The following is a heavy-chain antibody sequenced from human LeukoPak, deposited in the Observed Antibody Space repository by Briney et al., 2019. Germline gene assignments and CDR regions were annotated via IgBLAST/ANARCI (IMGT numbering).Heavy chain of an antibody. Sequence: PSETLSLTCTVSGGSISSGDYYWSWIRQPPGKGLEWIGYIYYSGSTYYNPSLKSRVTISVDTSKNQFSLKLSSVTAADTAVYYCARTNTVTTNWFDPWGQGTLVTVSS. CDR1: GGSISSGDYY. CDR2: IYYSGST. V-gene: IGHV4-30-4*01. CDR3: ARTNTVTTNWFDP. D-gene: IGHD4-17*01. J-gene: IGHJ5*02.